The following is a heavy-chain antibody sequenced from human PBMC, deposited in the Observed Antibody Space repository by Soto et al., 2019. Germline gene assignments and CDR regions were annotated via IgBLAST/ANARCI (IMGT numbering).Heavy chain of an antibody. CDR3: ARARATGFSLFYYGMDV. J-gene: IGHJ6*02. CDR2: INPTGGRA. D-gene: IGHD1-26*01. V-gene: IGHV3-23*01. CDR1: GFPFTTHA. Sequence: GSLRLSCVASGFPFTTHALAWVRQAPGKGLDWVSSINPTGGRAYYADSVEGRFAISRDNSENTLYLHMNDLRGDDTAIYYCARARATGFSLFYYGMDVWGQGTSVTVSS.